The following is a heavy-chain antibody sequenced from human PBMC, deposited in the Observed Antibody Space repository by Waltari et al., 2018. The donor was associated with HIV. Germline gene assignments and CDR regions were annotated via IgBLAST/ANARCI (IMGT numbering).Heavy chain of an antibody. V-gene: IGHV1-69*13. CDR1: RLPFPSYV. D-gene: IGHD3-10*01. J-gene: IGHJ5*02. CDR2: IKPPFGAA. Sequence: QVHIMQSGAEVKKPGSSVKISCRASRLPFPSYVVSWVRQAPGQGREWMGGIKPPFGAANYPQKFQGRVTITADDFTSTVYMELTGLTSEDTAVYFCARESSGEFDLWGQGTPVTVSS. CDR3: ARESSGEFDL.